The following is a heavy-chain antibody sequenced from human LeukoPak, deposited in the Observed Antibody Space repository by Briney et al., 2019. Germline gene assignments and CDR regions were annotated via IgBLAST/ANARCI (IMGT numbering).Heavy chain of an antibody. D-gene: IGHD6-13*01. CDR2: IYYSGST. Sequence: PSETLSLTCTVSGGSVSSGSYYWSWIRQPPGKGLEWIGYIYYSGSTNYNPSLDSRVTISVDSSKNQFSLKLTSVTAADTAVYYCARAPGYSSSWYGNWGQGTLVTVSS. CDR1: GGSVSSGSYY. V-gene: IGHV4-61*01. J-gene: IGHJ4*02. CDR3: ARAPGYSSSWYGN.